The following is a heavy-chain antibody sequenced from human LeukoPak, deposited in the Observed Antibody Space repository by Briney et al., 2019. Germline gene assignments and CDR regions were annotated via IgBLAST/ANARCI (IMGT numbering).Heavy chain of an antibody. CDR2: INWNGAGT. D-gene: IGHD5-12*01. Sequence: GGSLRLSCAASGFSFGDYDMSWVRQAPGKGLEWVSGINWNGAGTGYADSVKGRFTISRDNAKHSLFLQMNSLRDEDTAVYYCARDSGYEDYWGQGTLVTVSS. J-gene: IGHJ4*02. CDR1: GFSFGDYD. V-gene: IGHV3-20*04. CDR3: ARDSGYEDY.